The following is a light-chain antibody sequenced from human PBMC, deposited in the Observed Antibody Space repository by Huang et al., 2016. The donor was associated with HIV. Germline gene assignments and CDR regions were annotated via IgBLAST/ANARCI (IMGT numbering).Light chain of an antibody. CDR3: QQSHTNPFT. CDR2: AAS. Sequence: DIQMTQSPSSLSASVGDRVTITCRASQSITNYLNWYQQKPGKAPKLLIYAASSLQSGVPSLFSGSGSGTDFTLTINSMQAEDFATYYCQQSHTNPFTFGPGTKLDIK. J-gene: IGKJ3*01. CDR1: QSITNY. V-gene: IGKV1-39*01.